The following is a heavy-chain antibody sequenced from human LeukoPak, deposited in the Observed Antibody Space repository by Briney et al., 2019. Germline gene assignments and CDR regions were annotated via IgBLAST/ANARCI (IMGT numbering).Heavy chain of an antibody. J-gene: IGHJ1*01. CDR2: IIPILGIA. Sequence: SVKVSCKASGGTFSSYAISWVRQAPGQGLEWMGRIIPILGIANYAQKFQGGVTITADKSTSTAYMELSSLRSEDTAVCYCARANGVLWFGEVAEYFQHWGQGTLVTVSS. V-gene: IGHV1-69*04. CDR1: GGTFSSYA. D-gene: IGHD3-10*01. CDR3: ARANGVLWFGEVAEYFQH.